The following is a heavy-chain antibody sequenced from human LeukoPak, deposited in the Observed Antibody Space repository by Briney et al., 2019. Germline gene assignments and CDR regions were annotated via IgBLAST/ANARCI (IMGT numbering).Heavy chain of an antibody. D-gene: IGHD1-26*01. J-gene: IGHJ5*02. CDR1: GGSISSSSYY. CDR2: IYYSGST. CDR3: ARGGLPRENWFDP. V-gene: IGHV4-39*07. Sequence: SETLSLTCTVSGGSISSSSYYWGWIRQPPGKGLEWIGSIYYSGSTYYNPSLKSRVTISVDTSKNQFSLKLSSVTAADTAVYYCARGGLPRENWFDPWGQGTLVTVSS.